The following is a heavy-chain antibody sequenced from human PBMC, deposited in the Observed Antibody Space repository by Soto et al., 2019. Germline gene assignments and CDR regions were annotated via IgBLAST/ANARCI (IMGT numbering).Heavy chain of an antibody. Sequence: QVQLVESGGGVVQPGRSLRLSCAASGFTFSSYGMHWVRQDPGKGLEWVAVIWYDGSNKYYADSVKGRFTISRDNSKNTLYLQMNSLRAEDTAVYYCARAEVFAATNTIDYWGQGTLVTVSS. V-gene: IGHV3-33*01. CDR2: IWYDGSNK. J-gene: IGHJ4*02. D-gene: IGHD3-3*01. CDR3: ARAEVFAATNTIDY. CDR1: GFTFSSYG.